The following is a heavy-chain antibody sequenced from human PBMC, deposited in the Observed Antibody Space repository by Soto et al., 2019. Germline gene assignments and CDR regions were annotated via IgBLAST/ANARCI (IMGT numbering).Heavy chain of an antibody. CDR2: ISGSGGST. CDR3: AKDGVVAATRPYYFDY. V-gene: IGHV3-23*01. D-gene: IGHD2-15*01. CDR1: GFTFSSYA. Sequence: PGGSLRLSCAASGFTFSSYAMSWVRQAPGKGLEWVSAISGSGGSTYYADSVKGWFTISRDNSKNTLYLQMNSLRAEDTAVYYCAKDGVVAATRPYYFDYWGQETLVTVSS. J-gene: IGHJ4*02.